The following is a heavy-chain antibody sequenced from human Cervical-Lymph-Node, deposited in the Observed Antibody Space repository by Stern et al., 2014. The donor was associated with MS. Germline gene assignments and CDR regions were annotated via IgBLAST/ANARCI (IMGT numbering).Heavy chain of an antibody. CDR3: ARAVRELGT. V-gene: IGHV3-7*01. CDR2: IKTDGSEK. Sequence: MQLVQSGGGLVQPGESLRLSCAVSGFTFSNYWMPWVRQAPGKGLEWVASIKTDGSEKSYLASVKGRFTISRDNAKNSLYLQMNSLRAEDTAVYYCARAVRELGTWGQGTLVTVSS. J-gene: IGHJ5*02. D-gene: IGHD1-7*01. CDR1: GFTFSNYW.